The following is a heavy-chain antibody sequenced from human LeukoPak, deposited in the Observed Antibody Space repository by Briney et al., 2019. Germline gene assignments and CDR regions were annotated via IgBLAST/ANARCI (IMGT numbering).Heavy chain of an antibody. Sequence: GGSLRLSCAASGFSFSNYAMSWVRQAPGEGREGVSAITGSGGSTFYADSVKGRVTISRDNSKNTLYLQINSLRAEDTAVYYCASSHYGSGSYLFAFDIWGQGTVVTVSS. CDR2: ITGSGGST. V-gene: IGHV3-23*01. D-gene: IGHD3-10*01. CDR1: GFSFSNYA. CDR3: ASSHYGSGSYLFAFDI. J-gene: IGHJ3*02.